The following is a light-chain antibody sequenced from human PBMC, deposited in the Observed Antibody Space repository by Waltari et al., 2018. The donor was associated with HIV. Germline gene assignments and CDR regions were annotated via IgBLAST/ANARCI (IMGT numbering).Light chain of an antibody. Sequence: DIVMTQSPLSLPVTPGEPASISCRSSQSLLHSNGYNYLDWYLQKPGQSPQLLIYLGSNRASGVPDRFSGSGSGTDFTLKISRVEAEDVGVYYCMQALQTPPTFGQGP. CDR1: QSLLHSNGYNY. CDR2: LGS. J-gene: IGKJ1*01. CDR3: MQALQTPPT. V-gene: IGKV2-28*01.